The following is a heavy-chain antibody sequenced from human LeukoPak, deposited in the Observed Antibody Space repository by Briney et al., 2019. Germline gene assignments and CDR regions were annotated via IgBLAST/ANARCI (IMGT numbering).Heavy chain of an antibody. D-gene: IGHD3-3*01. CDR2: IYYSGGT. J-gene: IGHJ6*02. V-gene: IGHV4-39*01. CDR1: GGSISSSSYY. Sequence: SETLSLTCTVSGGSISSSSYYWGWIRQPPGKGLEWIGSIYYSGGTYYNPSLKSRVTISVDTSKNQFSLKLSSVTAADTAVYYCARATYDFWSGHHYGMDVWGQGTTVTVSS. CDR3: ARATYDFWSGHHYGMDV.